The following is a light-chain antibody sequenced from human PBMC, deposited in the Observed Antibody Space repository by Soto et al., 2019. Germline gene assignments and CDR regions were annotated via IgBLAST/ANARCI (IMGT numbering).Light chain of an antibody. CDR3: AAWDDSLNEV. CDR2: SNN. J-gene: IGLJ1*01. CDR1: SSNIGSNT. V-gene: IGLV1-44*01. Sequence: QSVLTQPPSAPGTPGQRVTISCSGSSSNIGSNTVNWYQQLPGTAPKLLIYSNNQRPSGVPDRFSGSKSGTSASLAISGLQSEDEADYYCAAWDDSLNEVFGTGTKVTVL.